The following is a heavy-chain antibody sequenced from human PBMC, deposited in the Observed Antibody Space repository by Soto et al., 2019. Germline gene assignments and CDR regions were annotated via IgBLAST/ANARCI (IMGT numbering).Heavy chain of an antibody. V-gene: IGHV3-23*01. CDR1: GFSFSSYA. J-gene: IGHJ3*02. D-gene: IGHD6-19*01. Sequence: EVQLLESGGDLVQPGGSLRLSCAASGFSFSSYAMSWVRQAPGKGLEWMSAISGDGGSTHYADSVKGRFTISRDNSKSTLVLQGISLRAEETALYYCARDPYSSGHFAAFDIWGQGTMVTVSS. CDR2: ISGDGGST. CDR3: ARDPYSSGHFAAFDI.